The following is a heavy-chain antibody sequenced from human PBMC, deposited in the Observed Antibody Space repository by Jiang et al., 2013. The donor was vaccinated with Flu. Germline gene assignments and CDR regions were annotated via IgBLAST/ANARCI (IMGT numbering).Heavy chain of an antibody. D-gene: IGHD4-17*01. CDR3: ARARGSDYGDPRGVSNWFDP. V-gene: IGHV1-2*06. Sequence: SGAEVKKPGASVKVSCKASGYTFTGYYMHWVRQAPGQGLEWMGRINPNSGGTNYAQKFQGRVTMTRDTSISTAYMELSRLRSDDTAVYYCARARGSDYGDPRGVSNWFDPWGQGTLVTVSS. CDR2: INPNSGGT. J-gene: IGHJ5*02. CDR1: GYTFTGYY.